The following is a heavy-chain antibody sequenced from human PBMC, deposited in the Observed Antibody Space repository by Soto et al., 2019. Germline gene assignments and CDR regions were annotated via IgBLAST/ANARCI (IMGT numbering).Heavy chain of an antibody. V-gene: IGHV4-34*01. CDR2: INHSGST. CDR1: GGSFSVYY. Sequence: PSDTLSLTCAVYGGSFSVYYWRWIRHPPGKGLEWIGEINHSGSTNYNPSLKSRVTISVDTSKNQFSLKLSSVTAADTAVYYCARAYITIFGVVIDAFDIWGQGTMVTVS. CDR3: ARAYITIFGVVIDAFDI. D-gene: IGHD3-3*01. J-gene: IGHJ3*02.